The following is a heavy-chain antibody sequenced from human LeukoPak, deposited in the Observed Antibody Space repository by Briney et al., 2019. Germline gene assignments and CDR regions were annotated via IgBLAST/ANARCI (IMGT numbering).Heavy chain of an antibody. J-gene: IGHJ4*02. D-gene: IGHD6-13*01. CDR2: ISGGGTA. CDR1: GFTFSTFP. CDR3: ATEAAGVDY. Sequence: GGSLRLSCAASGFTFSTFPMSWVRQAPGKGLEWVSVISGGGTAFSADSVKGRFTISRDNSKNTLYLQMNSLRAEDTAVYYCATEAAGVDYWGQGTLVTVSS. V-gene: IGHV3-23*01.